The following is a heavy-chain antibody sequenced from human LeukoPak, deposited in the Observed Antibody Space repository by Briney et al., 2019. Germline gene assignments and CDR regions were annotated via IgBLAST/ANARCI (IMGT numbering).Heavy chain of an antibody. D-gene: IGHD4-23*01. J-gene: IGHJ2*01. V-gene: IGHV1-2*04. CDR1: GYTFTGYY. CDR2: INPNSGGT. CDR3: ARVYAGGLGRDSGYFDL. Sequence: ASVKVSCKASGYTFTGYYMHWVRQAPGQGLEWMGWINPNSGGTNYGQKFQGWVTMTRDTSISTAYMELSRLRSDDTAVYYCARVYAGGLGRDSGYFDLWGRGTLVTVSS.